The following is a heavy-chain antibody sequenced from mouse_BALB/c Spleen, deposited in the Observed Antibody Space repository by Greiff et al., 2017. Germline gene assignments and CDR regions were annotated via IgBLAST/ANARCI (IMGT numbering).Heavy chain of an antibody. CDR2: IWAGGST. CDR1: GFSLTSYG. D-gene: IGHD1-1*01. V-gene: IGHV2-9*02. CDR3: ARDITTVVPGFAY. J-gene: IGHJ3*01. Sequence: QVQLQQSGPGLVAPSQSLSITCTVSGFSLTSYGVHWVRQPPGKGLAWLGVIWAGGSTNYNSALMSRLSISKDNSKSQVFLKMNSLQTDDTAMYYCARDITTVVPGFAYWGQGTLVTVSA.